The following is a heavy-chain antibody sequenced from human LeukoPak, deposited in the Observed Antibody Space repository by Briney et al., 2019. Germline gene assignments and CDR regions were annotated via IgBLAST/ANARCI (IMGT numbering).Heavy chain of an antibody. CDR3: ARDRAERQWYDSSGYYHDAFDI. CDR2: ISSSSSYT. CDR1: GFTFSDYY. Sequence: PGGSLRLSCAASGFTFSDYYMSWIRQAPGKGLEWVSYISSSSSYTNYADSVKGRFTISRDNAKNSLYLQMNSLRAEDTAVYYCARDRAERQWYDSSGYYHDAFDIWGQGTMVTVSS. V-gene: IGHV3-11*06. J-gene: IGHJ3*02. D-gene: IGHD3-22*01.